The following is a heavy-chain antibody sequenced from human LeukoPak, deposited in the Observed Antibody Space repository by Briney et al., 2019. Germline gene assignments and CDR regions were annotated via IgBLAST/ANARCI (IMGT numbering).Heavy chain of an antibody. D-gene: IGHD3-10*01. CDR2: INSDGSST. CDR1: GFTLSSYW. CDR3: ARIPGGSGSQYDY. V-gene: IGHV3-74*01. Sequence: PGGPLRLSCAASGFTLSSYWMHWVRQAPGKGLVWVSRINSDGSSTFYADSVKGRFTTSRDNAENTVYLQMNSLRADDTAVYYCARIPGGSGSQYDYWGQGTLVIVSS. J-gene: IGHJ4*02.